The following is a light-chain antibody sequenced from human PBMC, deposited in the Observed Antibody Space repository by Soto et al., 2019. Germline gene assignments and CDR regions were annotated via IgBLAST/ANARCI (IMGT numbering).Light chain of an antibody. J-gene: IGLJ2*01. CDR1: SSDVGGYNY. CDR3: CSYTSSSTLVV. CDR2: DVS. V-gene: IGLV2-14*01. Sequence: QSALTQPASVSGSPGQSITISCTGTSSDVGGYNYVSWYQQHTGKAPKLMIYDVSNRPSGVSNRFSGSKSGNTASLTISGLQAEDEDDYYCCSYTSSSTLVVFGGGTKLTVL.